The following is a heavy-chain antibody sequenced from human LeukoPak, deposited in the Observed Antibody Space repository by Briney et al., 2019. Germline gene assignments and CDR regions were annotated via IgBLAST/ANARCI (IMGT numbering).Heavy chain of an antibody. CDR1: GFTFSSYG. J-gene: IGHJ4*02. CDR2: ISYDGSNK. V-gene: IGHV3-30*03. CDR3: ARLQYSFLYGSGSYGVDY. Sequence: GGSLRLSCAASGFTFSSYGMHWVRQAPGKGREWVAVISYDGSNKYYADSVKGRFTISRDNSKNTLYLQMNSLRAEDTAVYYCARLQYSFLYGSGSYGVDYWGQGTLVTVSS. D-gene: IGHD3-10*01.